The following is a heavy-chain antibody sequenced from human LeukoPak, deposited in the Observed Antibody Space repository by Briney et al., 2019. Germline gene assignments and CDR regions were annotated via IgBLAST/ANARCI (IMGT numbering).Heavy chain of an antibody. D-gene: IGHD5-24*01. V-gene: IGHV4-59*01. Sequence: KPSETLSLTCTVSGGSISSYYWSWIRQPPGKGLEWIGFIYYTGSTNYNPSLKSRVTISVDTSKNQFSLKLTSVTAADTGVYYCARSTYNDNYPYWFDPWGQGTLVNVSS. CDR3: ARSTYNDNYPYWFDP. J-gene: IGHJ5*02. CDR2: IYYTGST. CDR1: GGSISSYY.